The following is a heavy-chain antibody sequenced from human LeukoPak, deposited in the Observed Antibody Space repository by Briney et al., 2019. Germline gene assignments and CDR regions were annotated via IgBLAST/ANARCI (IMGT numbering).Heavy chain of an antibody. CDR2: ISAYNGNT. V-gene: IGHV1-18*01. D-gene: IGHD4/OR15-4a*01. CDR3: ARISDPNVGWFDP. CDR1: GYTFTSYG. J-gene: IGHJ5*02. Sequence: GAPVKVSCKASGYTFTSYGISWARQAPGQGLEWMGWISAYNGNTNYAQKLQGRVTMTTDTSTSTAYLELRSLRSDDTAVYYCARISDPNVGWFDPWGQGTLVTVSS.